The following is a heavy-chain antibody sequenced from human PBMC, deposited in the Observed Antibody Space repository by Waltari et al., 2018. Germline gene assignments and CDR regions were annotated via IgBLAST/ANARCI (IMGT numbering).Heavy chain of an antibody. CDR1: GYTFAGPY. V-gene: IGHV1-2*02. Sequence: QVQLVQSGTEVKKPGASVKVSCKASGYTFAGPYLHWVRQAPGQGLEWMGWINPKSGETSYALKLQGRVTLTTDTATTTAFMELSDLTSDDTAIYYCAKDRYTSTWGSGTGDSWGQGTLVTVSS. D-gene: IGHD2-2*02. J-gene: IGHJ4*02. CDR3: AKDRYTSTWGSGTGDS. CDR2: INPKSGET.